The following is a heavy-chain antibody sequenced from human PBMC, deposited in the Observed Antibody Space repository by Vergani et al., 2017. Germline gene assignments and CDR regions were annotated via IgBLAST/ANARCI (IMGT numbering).Heavy chain of an antibody. CDR1: GFTFDDYA. CDR3: VKDMYSSPYYYYMDV. Sequence: EVQLVESGGVVVQPGGSLRLSCAASGFTFDDYAMHWVRQAPGKGLEWVSLISWDGGSTYYADSVKGRFTISRDNSKNSLYLQMNSLTTEDTALYYCVKDMYSSPYYYYMDVWDKGTTVTVSS. V-gene: IGHV3-43D*04. J-gene: IGHJ6*03. D-gene: IGHD6-13*01. CDR2: ISWDGGST.